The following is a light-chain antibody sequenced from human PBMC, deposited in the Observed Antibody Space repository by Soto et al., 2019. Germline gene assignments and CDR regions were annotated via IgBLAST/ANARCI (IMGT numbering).Light chain of an antibody. CDR1: QSVSGW. V-gene: IGKV1-5*01. CDR2: DAS. J-gene: IGKJ1*01. CDR3: QQYETFSGT. Sequence: DLQITPSPSTLSSFVGGAVTRTWRASQSVSGWLAWYQQKPGEAPKLLIYDASALPRGVPSRFSGSGSGTKFTLTIASLQPDDFATYYCQQYETFSGTFGPGTKVDI.